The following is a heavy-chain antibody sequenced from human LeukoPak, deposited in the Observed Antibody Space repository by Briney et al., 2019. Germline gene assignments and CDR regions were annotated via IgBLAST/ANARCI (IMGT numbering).Heavy chain of an antibody. Sequence: GGSLRLSCAASGFTFSSYGMHWVRQARGKGLEWVAFIRYDGSSQRYTDSVEGRFTISRDNSKNTVYLQMNSLRAEDTAVYYCAKRRDVAAGGSGAFDYWGQGSLVTVSS. V-gene: IGHV3-30*02. CDR2: IRYDGSSQ. D-gene: IGHD6-13*01. J-gene: IGHJ4*02. CDR3: AKRRDVAAGGSGAFDY. CDR1: GFTFSSYG.